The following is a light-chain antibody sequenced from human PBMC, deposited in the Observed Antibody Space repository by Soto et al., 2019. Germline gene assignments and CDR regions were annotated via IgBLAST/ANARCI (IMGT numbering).Light chain of an antibody. CDR3: QQSYRSPLN. Sequence: DIQMTQSPLSLSASVGESVTITCRASQNITNFLNWYQQKPGKPPRLVIFGTSNLQSGVPSRFRGSRSETEFSLAISGLQPEDFATYICQQSYRSPLNFGPGT. CDR1: QNITNF. CDR2: GTS. V-gene: IGKV1-39*01. J-gene: IGKJ3*01.